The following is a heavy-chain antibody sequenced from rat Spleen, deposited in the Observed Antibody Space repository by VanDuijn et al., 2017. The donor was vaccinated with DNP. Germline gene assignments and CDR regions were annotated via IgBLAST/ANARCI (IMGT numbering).Heavy chain of an antibody. J-gene: IGHJ2*01. V-gene: IGHV2-6*01. CDR1: GFSVTSYN. CDR2: ISSGGST. CDR3: TRDDIGTTRFDY. D-gene: IGHD1-5*01. Sequence: QVQLKESGPGLVQSSQTLSLTCTVAGFSVTSYNMHWVRQPPGKGLEWIAAISSGGSTYYNSALKSRLSISRDTSKSQVFLKMNSLQTEDTAIYFCTRDDIGTTRFDYWGQGVMVTVSS.